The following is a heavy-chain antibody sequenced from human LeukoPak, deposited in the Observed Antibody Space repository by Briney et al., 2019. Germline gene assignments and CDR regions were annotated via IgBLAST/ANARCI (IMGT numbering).Heavy chain of an antibody. CDR1: GFTFSSYS. CDR2: ISSSSSYI. Sequence: SGGSLRLSCAASGFTFSSYSMTWVRQAPGKGLEWVSSISSSSSYIYYADSVKDRFTISRDNAKNSLYLQMNSLRAEDTAVYYCARGGVRGVLQNDYWSQGTLVTVSS. D-gene: IGHD3-10*01. J-gene: IGHJ4*02. V-gene: IGHV3-21*01. CDR3: ARGGVRGVLQNDY.